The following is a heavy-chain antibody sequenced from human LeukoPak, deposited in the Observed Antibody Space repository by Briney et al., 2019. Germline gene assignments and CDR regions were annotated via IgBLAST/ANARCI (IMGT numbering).Heavy chain of an antibody. D-gene: IGHD4-17*01. Sequence: ASVKVSCKAYGYTFTKSGISWVRPAAGQGLEWMGWISGYNGNTNFAQKFQGRVTMTTDTSTSTAYMELRSLRSDDTAVYYCAGRFSPYGDYWFDPWGQGTLVTVSS. CDR1: GYTFTKSG. V-gene: IGHV1-18*01. CDR3: AGRFSPYGDYWFDP. J-gene: IGHJ5*02. CDR2: ISGYNGNT.